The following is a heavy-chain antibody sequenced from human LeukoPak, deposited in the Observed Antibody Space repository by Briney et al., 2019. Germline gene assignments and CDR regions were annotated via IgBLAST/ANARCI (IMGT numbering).Heavy chain of an antibody. J-gene: IGHJ4*02. Sequence: GGSLRLSCAASGFTFSSYAMSWVRQAPGKGLEWVSAISGSGGSTYYADSVKGRFTIPRDNSKNTLYLQMNSLRAEDTAVYYCAKTGGQGYYFDYWGQGTLVTVSS. D-gene: IGHD2-8*02. CDR2: ISGSGGST. CDR1: GFTFSSYA. V-gene: IGHV3-23*01. CDR3: AKTGGQGYYFDY.